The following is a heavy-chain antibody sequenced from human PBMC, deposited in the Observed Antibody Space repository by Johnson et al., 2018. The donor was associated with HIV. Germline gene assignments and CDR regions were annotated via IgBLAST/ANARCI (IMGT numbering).Heavy chain of an antibody. D-gene: IGHD5-24*01. CDR2: IRYDVTKK. Sequence: VQLVESGGGVVQPGGSLRLSCAASGFTFRSYGMHWVRQAPGKGLEWVPFIRYDVTKKYYADSVEGRFTISRDNFKNRLYLQMDSLRAEDTAVYYCARGMARIAFALWGQGTMVTVSS. CDR3: ARGMARIAFAL. V-gene: IGHV3-30*02. J-gene: IGHJ3*01. CDR1: GFTFRSYG.